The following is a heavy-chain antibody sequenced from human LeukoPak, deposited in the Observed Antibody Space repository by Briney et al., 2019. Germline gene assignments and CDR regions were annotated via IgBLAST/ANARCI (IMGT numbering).Heavy chain of an antibody. CDR1: GFTFSGSA. J-gene: IGHJ4*02. Sequence: GGSLRLSCAASGFTFSGSAMHWVRQAPGKGLEWVAVISYDGSNKYYADSVKGRFTISRDNSKNTLYLQMNSLRAEDTAVYYCAKDPNLYTLSGSYLDYWGQGTLVTVSS. CDR2: ISYDGSNK. CDR3: AKDPNLYTLSGSYLDY. D-gene: IGHD1-26*01. V-gene: IGHV3-30*04.